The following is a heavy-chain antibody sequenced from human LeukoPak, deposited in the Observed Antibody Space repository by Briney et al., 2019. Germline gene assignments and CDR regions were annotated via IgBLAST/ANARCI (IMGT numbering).Heavy chain of an antibody. Sequence: ASVKVSCKASGYTFTGYYMHWVRQAPGQGLEWVGWINPNSGGTNYAQKFQGRVTMTRDTSISTAYMELSRLRSDDTAVYYCARLRAVITMVRDPSRNWFDPWGQGTLVTVSS. V-gene: IGHV1-2*02. D-gene: IGHD3-10*01. CDR3: ARLRAVITMVRDPSRNWFDP. J-gene: IGHJ5*02. CDR2: INPNSGGT. CDR1: GYTFTGYY.